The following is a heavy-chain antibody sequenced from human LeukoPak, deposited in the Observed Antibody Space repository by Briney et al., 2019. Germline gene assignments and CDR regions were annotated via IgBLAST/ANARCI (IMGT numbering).Heavy chain of an antibody. Sequence: SETLSLTCTVSGGSISSSSYNWGWIRQPPGKGLEWIGSIYYSGSTYYNPSLKSRVTISVDTSKNQFSLKLSSVTAADTAVYYCARGFGDYYDSSGYAPFDYWGQGTLVTVSS. D-gene: IGHD3-22*01. V-gene: IGHV4-39*07. CDR2: IYYSGST. CDR3: ARGFGDYYDSSGYAPFDY. J-gene: IGHJ4*02. CDR1: GGSISSSSYN.